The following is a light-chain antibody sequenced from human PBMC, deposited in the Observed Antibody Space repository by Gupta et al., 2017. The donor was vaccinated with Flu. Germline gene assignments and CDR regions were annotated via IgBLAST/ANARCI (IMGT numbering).Light chain of an antibody. CDR2: WAS. J-gene: IGKJ2*01. Sequence: DIVMTQSPDSLALSLGERATINCKSSQSVLYSSNNQNYLAWYQQKPGQPPKLLIYWASTRESGVPDRFSGSGSGTDFTLTISSLHAEDVAVYYCQQDDTTPYTFGQGTKLEIK. CDR3: QQDDTTPYT. CDR1: QSVLYSSNNQNY. V-gene: IGKV4-1*01.